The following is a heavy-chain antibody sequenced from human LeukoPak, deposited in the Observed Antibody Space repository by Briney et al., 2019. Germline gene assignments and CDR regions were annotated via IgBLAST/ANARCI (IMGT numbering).Heavy chain of an antibody. V-gene: IGHV4-34*01. J-gene: IGHJ5*02. D-gene: IGHD3-10*01. CDR3: ASNYGSGSYYPNWFDP. Sequence: SETLSLTCAVYGGSFSGYYWSWIRQPPGKGLEWIGEINHSGSTNYNPSLKSRVTISVDTSKNQFSLKLGSVTAADTAVYYCASNYGSGSYYPNWFDPWGQGTLVTVSS. CDR2: INHSGST. CDR1: GGSFSGYY.